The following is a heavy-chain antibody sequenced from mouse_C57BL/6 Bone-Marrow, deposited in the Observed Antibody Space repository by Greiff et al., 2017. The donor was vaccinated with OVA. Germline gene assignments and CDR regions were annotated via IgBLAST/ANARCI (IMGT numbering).Heavy chain of an antibody. CDR3: AREGDYYGSSTEGYFDV. CDR1: GYTFTSYW. J-gene: IGHJ1*03. D-gene: IGHD1-1*01. Sequence: QVQLKQPGAELVMPGASVKLSCKASGYTFTSYWMHWVKQRPGQGLEWIGEIDPSDSYTNYNQKFKDKATLTVDKSSSTAYMQLSSLTSEDSAVYDCAREGDYYGSSTEGYFDVWGTGTTVTVSS. V-gene: IGHV1-69*01. CDR2: IDPSDSYT.